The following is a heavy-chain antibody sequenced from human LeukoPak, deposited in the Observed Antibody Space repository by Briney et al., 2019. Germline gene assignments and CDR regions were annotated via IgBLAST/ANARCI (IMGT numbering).Heavy chain of an antibody. Sequence: GGSLRLSCAASGFTFSDYYMSWIRQAPGKGLEWVSTISGGGGSTYYADSVKGRFTISRDNSKNTLYLQVNSLRAEDTAVYYCAKGGKWDVTPFDYWGQGTLVTVSS. V-gene: IGHV3-23*01. D-gene: IGHD1-26*01. J-gene: IGHJ4*02. CDR1: GFTFSDYY. CDR2: ISGGGGST. CDR3: AKGGKWDVTPFDY.